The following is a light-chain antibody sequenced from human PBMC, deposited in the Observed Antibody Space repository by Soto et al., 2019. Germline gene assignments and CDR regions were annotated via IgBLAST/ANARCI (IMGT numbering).Light chain of an antibody. CDR3: QQYYSTLWT. J-gene: IGKJ1*01. CDR1: QSVLYSSNNKNY. CDR2: WAS. Sequence: DIVMTQSPDSLAVSLGERATINCKSSQSVLYSSNNKNYLAWYQQKPGQPPKLLIYWASNRESGVPDRFSDGGSGTDFTLTISSLQAEDVAVYYCQQYYSTLWTFGQGTKVEIK. V-gene: IGKV4-1*01.